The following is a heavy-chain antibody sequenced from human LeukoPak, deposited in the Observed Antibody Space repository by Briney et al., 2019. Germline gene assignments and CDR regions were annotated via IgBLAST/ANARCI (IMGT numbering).Heavy chain of an antibody. CDR2: INTNTGNP. V-gene: IGHV7-4-1*02. CDR1: GGTFSSYA. CDR3: ARESRGPRPVPDY. J-gene: IGHJ4*02. Sequence: GASVKVSCKASGGTFSSYAISWVRQAPGQGLEWMGWINTNTGNPTYAQGFTGRFVFSLDTSVSTAYLQISSLKAEDTAVYYCARESRGPRPVPDYWGQGTLVTVSS. D-gene: IGHD1-26*01.